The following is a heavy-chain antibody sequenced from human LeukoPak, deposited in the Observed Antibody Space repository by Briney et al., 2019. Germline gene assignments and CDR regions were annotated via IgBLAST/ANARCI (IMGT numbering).Heavy chain of an antibody. J-gene: IGHJ4*02. CDR2: IYHSGST. D-gene: IGHD2-15*01. V-gene: IGHV4-38-2*02. Sequence: SETLSLTCTVSGYSISSGYYWGWIRQPPGKGLEWIGSIYHSGSTYYNPSLKSRVTISVDTSKNQFSLKLSSVTAADTAVYYCARGCASGGSCPNFDYWGQGTLVTVSS. CDR1: GYSISSGYY. CDR3: ARGCASGGSCPNFDY.